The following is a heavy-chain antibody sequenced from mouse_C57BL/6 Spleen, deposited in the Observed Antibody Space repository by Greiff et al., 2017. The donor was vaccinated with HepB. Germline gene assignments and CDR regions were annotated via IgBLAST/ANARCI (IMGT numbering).Heavy chain of an antibody. V-gene: IGHV1-81*01. CDR2: IYPRSGNT. Sequence: QVQLQQSGAELARPGASVKLSCKASGYTFTSYGISWVKQRTGQGLEWIGEIYPRSGNTYYNEKFKGKATLTADKSSSTAYMELRSLTSEDSAVYVCARDYGSSLAWFAYWGQGTLVTVSA. CDR3: ARDYGSSLAWFAY. D-gene: IGHD1-1*01. CDR1: GYTFTSYG. J-gene: IGHJ3*01.